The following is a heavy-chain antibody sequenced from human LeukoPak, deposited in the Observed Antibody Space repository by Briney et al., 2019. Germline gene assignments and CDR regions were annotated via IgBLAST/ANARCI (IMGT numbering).Heavy chain of an antibody. V-gene: IGHV1-2*02. CDR1: GYTFTSYY. CDR3: AYAAAGFYNWFDP. Sequence: ASVKVSCKASGYTFTSYYMHWVRQAPGQGLEWMGWINPNSGGTNYAQKFQGRVTMTRDTSISTAYMELSRPRSDDTAVYYCAYAAAGFYNWFDPWGQGTLVTVSS. CDR2: INPNSGGT. D-gene: IGHD6-13*01. J-gene: IGHJ5*02.